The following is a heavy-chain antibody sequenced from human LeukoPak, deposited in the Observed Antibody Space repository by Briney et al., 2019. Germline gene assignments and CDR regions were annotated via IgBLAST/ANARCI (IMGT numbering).Heavy chain of an antibody. J-gene: IGHJ4*02. CDR2: INHSGTT. V-gene: IGHV4-34*01. CDR3: ARGPVQTAGGLDF. Sequence: SETLSLTCAVYGGSFSGYYWTWIRQSPGRGLEWIGEINHSGTTNYDPSLESRLTISVDTSKNQFSLKLSSVTAADAAVYYCARGPVQTAGGLDFWGQGTLVTVSS. D-gene: IGHD6-13*01. CDR1: GGSFSGYY.